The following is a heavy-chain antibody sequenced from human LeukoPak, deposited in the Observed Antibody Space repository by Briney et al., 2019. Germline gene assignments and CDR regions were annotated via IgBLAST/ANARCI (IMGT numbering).Heavy chain of an antibody. CDR1: GGSISSYY. D-gene: IGHD6-13*01. CDR2: IYTSGST. V-gene: IGHV4-4*07. Sequence: SETLSLTCTVSGGSISSYYWSWIRQPAGKGLEWIGRIYTSGSTNYNPSLKSRVTMSVDTSKNQFSLKLSSVTAADTAVYYCARDLYSSSWYWSLLDYWGQGTLVTVSS. J-gene: IGHJ4*02. CDR3: ARDLYSSSWYWSLLDY.